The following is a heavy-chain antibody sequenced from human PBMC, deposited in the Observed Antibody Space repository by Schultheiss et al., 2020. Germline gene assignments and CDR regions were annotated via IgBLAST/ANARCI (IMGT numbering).Heavy chain of an antibody. D-gene: IGHD6-19*01. Sequence: SETLSLTCAVYGGSFSGYYWSWIRQPPGKGLEWIGEINHSGSTNYNPSLKSRVTISVDTSKNQFSLKLSSVTAADTAVYYCARVLRQWLEGTPNWFDPWGQGTLVTVSS. CDR1: GGSFSGYY. CDR3: ARVLRQWLEGTPNWFDP. CDR2: INHSGST. J-gene: IGHJ5*02. V-gene: IGHV4-34*01.